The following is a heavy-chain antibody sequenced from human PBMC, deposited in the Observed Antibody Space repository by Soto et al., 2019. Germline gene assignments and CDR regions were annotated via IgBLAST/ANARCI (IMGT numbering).Heavy chain of an antibody. J-gene: IGHJ5*02. Sequence: HPGGSLRLSCAASGFTFTNYWMSWVRQAPGKGLEWVANIKLDGSAKYYLDSVKGRFTISRDNAKNSLYLQMNSLRAEDTAVYYCARGYSTSPNWFDPWGQGTLVTVSS. CDR3: ARGYSTSPNWFDP. D-gene: IGHD6-13*01. CDR2: IKLDGSAK. CDR1: GFTFTNYW. V-gene: IGHV3-7*03.